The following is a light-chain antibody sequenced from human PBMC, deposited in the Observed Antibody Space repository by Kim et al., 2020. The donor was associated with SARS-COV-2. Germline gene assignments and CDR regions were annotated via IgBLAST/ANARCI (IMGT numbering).Light chain of an antibody. CDR3: QSFGGGNRV. CDR1: TGSLANNY. Sequence: GKTVTISWTASTGSLANNYVQWYQGRPGSAPITVIYEDYKRPSGVPDRFSGSIDSSSNSASLTISGLKTEDEADYYCQSFGGGNRVFGGGTQLTVL. CDR2: EDY. J-gene: IGLJ3*02. V-gene: IGLV6-57*02.